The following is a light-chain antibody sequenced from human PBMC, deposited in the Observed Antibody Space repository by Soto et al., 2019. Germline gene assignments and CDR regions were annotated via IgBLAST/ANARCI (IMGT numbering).Light chain of an antibody. V-gene: IGKV1-33*01. J-gene: IGKJ5*01. Sequence: DIQMTQSPSSLSASVGDRVTITCQASQDISDYVKWYQQKPGKPPKVLIYDASNVEAGVPSRFSGSGSGTDFTFTISSLQPEDIATYYCQQYDNLPITFGQGTRLEIK. CDR1: QDISDY. CDR2: DAS. CDR3: QQYDNLPIT.